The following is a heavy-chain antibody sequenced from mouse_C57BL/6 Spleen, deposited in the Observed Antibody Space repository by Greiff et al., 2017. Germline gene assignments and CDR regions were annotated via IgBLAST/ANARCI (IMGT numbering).Heavy chain of an antibody. CDR2: IHPSDSDN. J-gene: IGHJ2*01. D-gene: IGHD2-5*01. Sequence: QVQLQQPGAELVKPGASVKVSCKASGYTFTSYWMHWVKQRPGQGLEWIGRIHPSDSDNNYNQKFKGKATLTVDKSSSTAYMQLSSLTSDDSAVYYCARNLFSNYVHFDYGGQGTTLTVSS. CDR1: GYTFTSYW. CDR3: ARNLFSNYVHFDY. V-gene: IGHV1-74*01.